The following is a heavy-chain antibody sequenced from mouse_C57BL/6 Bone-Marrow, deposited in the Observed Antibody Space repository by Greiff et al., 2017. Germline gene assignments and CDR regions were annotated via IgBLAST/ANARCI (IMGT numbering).Heavy chain of an antibody. J-gene: IGHJ2*01. CDR1: GYAFSSSW. CDR2: IYPGDGDT. Sequence: VQLQQSGPELVKPGASVKISCKASGYAFSSSWMNWVKQRPGKGLEWIGRIYPGDGDTNYNGKFKGKATLTADKSSSPAYMQLSSRTSEDSAVYYCARTYYYGGSFYDYRGQGATLTVSS. D-gene: IGHD1-1*01. V-gene: IGHV1-82*01. CDR3: ARTYYYGGSFYDY.